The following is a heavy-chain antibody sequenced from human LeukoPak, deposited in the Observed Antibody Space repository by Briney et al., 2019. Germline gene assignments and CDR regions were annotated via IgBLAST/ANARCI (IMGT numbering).Heavy chain of an antibody. CDR2: ISYDGSNK. CDR3: ARGAPIITMEWPVDY. CDR1: GFTFSSYA. Sequence: GRSLRLSCAASGFTFSSYAMHWVRQAPGKGLEWVAVISYDGSNKYYADSVKGRFTISRDNSKSTLYLQMDSMRAEDTAVYYCARGAPIITMEWPVDYWGQGTLVTVSS. V-gene: IGHV3-30*01. D-gene: IGHD3-10*01. J-gene: IGHJ4*02.